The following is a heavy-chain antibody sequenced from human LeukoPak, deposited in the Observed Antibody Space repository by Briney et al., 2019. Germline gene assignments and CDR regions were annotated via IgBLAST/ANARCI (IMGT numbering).Heavy chain of an antibody. CDR2: INPNSGGT. CDR3: ATTTVAGFSEYFQH. D-gene: IGHD6-19*01. Sequence: ASVKVSCKASGYTFTGYYMHWLRQAPGQGLEWMGWINPNSGGTNYAQKFQGRVTMTRDTSISTAYMELSRLRSDDTAVYYCATTTVAGFSEYFQHWGQGTLVTVSS. J-gene: IGHJ1*01. CDR1: GYTFTGYY. V-gene: IGHV1-2*02.